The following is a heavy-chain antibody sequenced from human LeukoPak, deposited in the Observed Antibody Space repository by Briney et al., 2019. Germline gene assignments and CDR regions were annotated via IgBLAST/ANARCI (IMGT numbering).Heavy chain of an antibody. Sequence: GASVKVSCTASGGTFSSYAISWVRQAPGQGLEWMGRIIPILGIANYAQKFRGRVTITADKSTSTAYMELSSLRSEDTAVYYCARSIVAGDKNWFGPWGQGSLVTVSS. CDR2: IIPILGIA. V-gene: IGHV1-69*04. J-gene: IGHJ5*02. CDR1: GGTFSSYA. CDR3: ARSIVAGDKNWFGP. D-gene: IGHD5-12*01.